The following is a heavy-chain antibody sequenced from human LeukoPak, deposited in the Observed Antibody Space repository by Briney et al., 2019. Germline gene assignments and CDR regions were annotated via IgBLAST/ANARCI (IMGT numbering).Heavy chain of an antibody. CDR1: GYSFTSYW. V-gene: IGHV5-10-1*01. CDR3: ARGCSGGSCYSSYYYYGMDV. Sequence: GESLKISCKGSGYSFTSYWISWVRQMPGKGLEWMGRIDPSDSYTNYSPSFQGHVTISADKSISTAYLQWSSLKASDTAMYYCARGCSGGSCYSSYYYYGMDVWGQGTTVTVSS. CDR2: IDPSDSYT. J-gene: IGHJ6*02. D-gene: IGHD2-15*01.